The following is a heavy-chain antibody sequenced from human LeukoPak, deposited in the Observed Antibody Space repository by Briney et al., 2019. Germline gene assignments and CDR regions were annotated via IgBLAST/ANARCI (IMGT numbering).Heavy chain of an antibody. CDR1: GGSISSGGYS. Sequence: PSETLSLTCAVSGGSISSGGYSWSWIRQPPGKGLEWIGYIYYSGSTNYNPSLKSRVTISVDTSKNQFSLKLSSVTAADTAVYYCARRRDGYNSEFFDYWGQGTLVTVSS. CDR2: IYYSGST. J-gene: IGHJ4*02. CDR3: ARRRDGYNSEFFDY. D-gene: IGHD5-24*01. V-gene: IGHV4-61*08.